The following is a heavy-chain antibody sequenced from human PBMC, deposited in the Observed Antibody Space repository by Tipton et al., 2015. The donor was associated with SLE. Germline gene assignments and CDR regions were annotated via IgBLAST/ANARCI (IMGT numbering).Heavy chain of an antibody. Sequence: QSGAEVKKPGASVRVSCKASGYTFTTYGISWVRQAPGQGLEWMGWISTYNGNTNYAQKLQGRVTMTSDTSTSTAYMELRSLRSDDTAVFYCARELTTMTTGWFDLWGQGTLVTVSS. J-gene: IGHJ5*02. D-gene: IGHD4-17*01. CDR2: ISTYNGNT. CDR1: GYTFTTYG. V-gene: IGHV1-18*01. CDR3: ARELTTMTTGWFDL.